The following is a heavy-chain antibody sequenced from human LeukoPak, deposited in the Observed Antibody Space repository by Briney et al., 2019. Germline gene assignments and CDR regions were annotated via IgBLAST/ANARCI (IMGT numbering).Heavy chain of an antibody. J-gene: IGHJ5*02. V-gene: IGHV3-48*03. CDR3: ARSVYDILTGYYPGWFDP. D-gene: IGHD3-9*01. CDR2: ISSSGSTI. Sequence: GGSLRLPCAVSGFTFSSYEMNWVRQAPGKGLEWVSYISSSGSTIYYADSVKGRFTISRDNAKNSLYLQMNSLRAEDTAVYYCARSVYDILTGYYPGWFDPWGQGTLVTVSS. CDR1: GFTFSSYE.